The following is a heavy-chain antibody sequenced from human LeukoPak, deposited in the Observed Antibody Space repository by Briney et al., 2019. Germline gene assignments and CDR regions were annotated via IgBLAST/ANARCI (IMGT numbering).Heavy chain of an antibody. CDR3: ARGLTSSGYRAFDI. CDR1: GGSISSSSYY. V-gene: IGHV4-39*01. D-gene: IGHD3-22*01. CDR2: IYYSGST. Sequence: SETLSLTCTVSGGSISSSSYYWGWIRQPPGKGLEWIGSIYYSGSTYYNPSLKSRVTISVDTSKNQFSLKLSSVTAADTAVYYCARGLTSSGYRAFDIWGQGTMVTVSS. J-gene: IGHJ3*02.